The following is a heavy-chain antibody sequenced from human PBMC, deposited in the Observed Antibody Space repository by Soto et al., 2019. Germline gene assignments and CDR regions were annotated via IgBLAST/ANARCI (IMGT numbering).Heavy chain of an antibody. CDR2: ISSSSSYT. Sequence: QVQLVESGGGLVKPGGSLRLSCAASGFTFSDYYMSWIRQAPGKGLEWVSYISSSSSYTNYADSVKGRFTISRDNAKNSLYLQMNSLRAEDTAVYYCARDSRIAAAAAGKYGMDVWGQGTTVTVSS. CDR3: ARDSRIAAAAAGKYGMDV. D-gene: IGHD6-13*01. V-gene: IGHV3-11*05. J-gene: IGHJ6*02. CDR1: GFTFSDYY.